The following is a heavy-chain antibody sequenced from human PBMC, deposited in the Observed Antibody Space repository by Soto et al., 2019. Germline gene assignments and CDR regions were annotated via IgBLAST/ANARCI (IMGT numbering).Heavy chain of an antibody. J-gene: IGHJ5*01. V-gene: IGHV3-23*01. CDR2: ISKRGDYT. CDR3: AKERAPFES. Sequence: EVPLLESGGALVQPGGSLRLSCAASGFTFSSYAMSWVRLPPGKGLERASAISKRGDYTYYANSVKGRFTISRDNARNTLSLQRDRLRDDDTATYNCAKERAPFESWGRGTLVTGS. CDR1: GFTFSSYA.